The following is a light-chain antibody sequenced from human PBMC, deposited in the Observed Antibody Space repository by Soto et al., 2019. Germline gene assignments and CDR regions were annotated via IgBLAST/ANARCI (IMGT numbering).Light chain of an antibody. CDR2: AAS. V-gene: IGKV1-9*01. Sequence: DIQLTQSPSFLSASVGDRVTITCRASRDISSYLAWYQQKPGKAPKVLIYAASTLQSGVPSRFSGSGYGTEFSLTISSLQPEDFATYSCQQFNSYPLTFGGGTKVEIK. CDR3: QQFNSYPLT. CDR1: RDISSY. J-gene: IGKJ4*01.